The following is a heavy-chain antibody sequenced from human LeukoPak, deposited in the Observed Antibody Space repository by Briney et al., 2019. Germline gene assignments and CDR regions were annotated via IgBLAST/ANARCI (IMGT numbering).Heavy chain of an antibody. J-gene: IGHJ4*02. Sequence: GASVKVSCKASGGTFSSYAISWVRQAPGQGLGWMGRIIPIFGTANYAQKFQGRVTITTDESTSTAYMELSSLRSEDTAVYYRARGPPSGGSGYWGQGTLVTVSS. D-gene: IGHD3-10*01. CDR1: GGTFSSYA. CDR2: IIPIFGTA. V-gene: IGHV1-69*05. CDR3: ARGPPSGGSGY.